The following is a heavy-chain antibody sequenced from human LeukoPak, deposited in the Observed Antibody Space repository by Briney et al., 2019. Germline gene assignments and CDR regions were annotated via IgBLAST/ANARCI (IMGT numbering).Heavy chain of an antibody. Sequence: SVKVSCKASGGTFSSYAISWVRQAPGQGLGWMGGIIPIFGTANYAQKFQGRVTITADESTSTAYMELSSLRSEDTAVYYCARTRSTTQTRYYYYYGMDVWGQGTTVTVSS. J-gene: IGHJ6*02. D-gene: IGHD1-14*01. CDR3: ARTRSTTQTRYYYYYGMDV. CDR1: GGTFSSYA. V-gene: IGHV1-69*13. CDR2: IIPIFGTA.